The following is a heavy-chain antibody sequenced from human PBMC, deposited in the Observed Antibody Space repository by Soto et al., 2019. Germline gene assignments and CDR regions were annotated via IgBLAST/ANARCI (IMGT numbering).Heavy chain of an antibody. D-gene: IGHD2-21*01. J-gene: IGHJ6*02. CDR3: ARHVRGVIGFYYYGMDV. CDR2: IYYSGST. V-gene: IGHV4-39*01. CDR1: GGSISSSSYY. Sequence: SETLSLTCTVSGGSISSSSYYWGWIRQPPGKGLEWIGSIYYSGSTYYNPSLKSRVTISVDTSKNQFSLKLSSVTAADTAVYYCARHVRGVIGFYYYGMDVWGQGTTVTVSS.